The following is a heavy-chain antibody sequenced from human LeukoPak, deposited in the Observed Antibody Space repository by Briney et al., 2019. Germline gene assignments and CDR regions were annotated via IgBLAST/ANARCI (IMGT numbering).Heavy chain of an antibody. D-gene: IGHD5-18*01. Sequence: ASVKVSCKASGYTFTTYYMHWVRQAPGQGLEWMGIINPRGGSTSYAQKFQGRVTMTRDTSTSTVYMELSSLRSEDTAVYYCARDGEVASSYGYYYYYMDVWGKGTTVTVSS. CDR1: GYTFTTYY. CDR2: INPRGGST. V-gene: IGHV1-46*01. J-gene: IGHJ6*03. CDR3: ARDGEVASSYGYYYYYMDV.